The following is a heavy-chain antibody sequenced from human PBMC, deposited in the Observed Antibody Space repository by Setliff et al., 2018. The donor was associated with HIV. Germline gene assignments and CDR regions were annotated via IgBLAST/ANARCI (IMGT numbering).Heavy chain of an antibody. V-gene: IGHV3-48*01. CDR1: GFTFSTSS. Sequence: GGSLRLSCAASGFTFSTSSMNWVRQAPGKGLEWVSYISSTSSTIYYADSVKGRFTISRDNAKNSLYLQMNSLRAEDTAVYYCARDRGSGTCRGCDYMDVWGKGTTVTSP. D-gene: IGHD3-3*01. CDR2: ISSTSSTI. J-gene: IGHJ6*03. CDR3: ARDRGSGTCRGCDYMDV.